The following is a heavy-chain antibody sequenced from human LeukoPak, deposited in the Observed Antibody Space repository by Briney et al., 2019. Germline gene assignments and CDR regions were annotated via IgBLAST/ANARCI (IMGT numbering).Heavy chain of an antibody. Sequence: PGGSLRLSCAASGFTFSSYAMSWVRQAPGKGLEWISVISASGRNTYYSESAKGQFTISRDNSKNTLYLQMSSLRAEDTAVYYCVRRGSSYPYYMDVWGKGTTVTVSS. D-gene: IGHD5-12*01. CDR2: ISASGRNT. J-gene: IGHJ6*03. CDR3: VRRGSSYPYYMDV. V-gene: IGHV3-23*01. CDR1: GFTFSSYA.